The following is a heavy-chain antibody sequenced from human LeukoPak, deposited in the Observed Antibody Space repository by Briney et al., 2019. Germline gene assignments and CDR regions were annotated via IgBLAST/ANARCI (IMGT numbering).Heavy chain of an antibody. CDR2: ISSSSSYI. CDR3: ARDRIAVAGTFDY. CDR1: GFTVSSNS. D-gene: IGHD6-19*01. V-gene: IGHV3-21*01. Sequence: GGSLRLSCTVSGFTVSSNSMSWVRQAPGKGLEWVSSISSSSSYIYYADSVKGRFTISRDNAKNSLYLQMNSLRAEDTAVYYCARDRIAVAGTFDYWGQGTLVTVSS. J-gene: IGHJ4*02.